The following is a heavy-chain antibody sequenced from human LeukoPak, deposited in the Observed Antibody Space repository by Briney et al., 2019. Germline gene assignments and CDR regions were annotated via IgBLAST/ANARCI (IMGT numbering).Heavy chain of an antibody. CDR3: AKVGATTRGGVWFDP. J-gene: IGHJ5*02. CDR1: GYTFTSYG. Sequence: GASVKVSCKASGYTFTSYGISWVRQAPGQGLEWMGWISAYNGNTNYAQKLQGRVTMTTDTSTSTAYMELRSLRSEDTAVYYCAKVGATTRGGVWFDPWGQGTLVTVSS. CDR2: ISAYNGNT. V-gene: IGHV1-18*01. D-gene: IGHD3-16*01.